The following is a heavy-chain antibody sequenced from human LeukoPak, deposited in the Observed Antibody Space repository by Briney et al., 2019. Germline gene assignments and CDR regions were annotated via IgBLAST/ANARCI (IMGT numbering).Heavy chain of an antibody. D-gene: IGHD2-15*01. Sequence: PGGSLRLSCAASGFRFSDYDMTWIRQAPGKGLEWISHISSSGGMIYYADSVRGRFTVSRGNAKNSVLLQMNGLRVEDTALYYCARELVLAAKTYWFDSWGQGTLVAVSS. CDR1: GFRFSDYD. J-gene: IGHJ5*01. CDR3: ARELVLAAKTYWFDS. V-gene: IGHV3-11*01. CDR2: ISSSGGMI.